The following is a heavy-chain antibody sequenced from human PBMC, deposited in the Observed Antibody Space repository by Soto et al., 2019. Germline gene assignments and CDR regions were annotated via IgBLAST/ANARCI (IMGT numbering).Heavy chain of an antibody. CDR2: INHSGST. D-gene: IGHD3-22*01. V-gene: IGHV4-34*01. CDR3: AREARLADV. J-gene: IGHJ6*02. Sequence: SGTLALSWAVSGGSFSGYYGSWIRQPPGKGLEWIGEINHSGSTNYNPSLKSRVTISVDTSKNQFSLKLSSVTAADTAVYYCAREARLADVWGQGTTVTV. CDR1: GGSFSGYY.